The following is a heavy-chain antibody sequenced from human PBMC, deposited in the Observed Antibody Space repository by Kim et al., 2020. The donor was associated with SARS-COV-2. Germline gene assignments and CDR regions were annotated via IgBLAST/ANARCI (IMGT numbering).Heavy chain of an antibody. V-gene: IGHV3-7*03. J-gene: IGHJ2*01. D-gene: IGHD6-13*01. CDR2: IKQDGSEK. CDR3: ARVPRVAAPYWYFDL. CDR1: GFTFSSYW. Sequence: GGSLRLSCAASGFTFSSYWMSWVRQAPGKGLEWVANIKQDGSEKYYVDSVKGRFTISRDNAKNSLYLQMNSLRAEDTAVYYCARVPRVAAPYWYFDLWGRGTLVTVSS.